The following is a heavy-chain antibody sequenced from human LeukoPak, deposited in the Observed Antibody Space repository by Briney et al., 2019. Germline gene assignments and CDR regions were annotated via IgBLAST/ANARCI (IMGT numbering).Heavy chain of an antibody. D-gene: IGHD3-10*01. V-gene: IGHV1-2*02. CDR1: GYTFTGYY. Sequence: VASVKVSCKASGYTFTGYYMHWVRQAPGQGLEWMGWINPNSGGTNYAQKFQGRVTMTRDTSISTAYMELSRLRSDDTAVYYCARDIPHGSGSYYMRGLNWFDPWGQGTLVTVSS. J-gene: IGHJ5*02. CDR3: ARDIPHGSGSYYMRGLNWFDP. CDR2: INPNSGGT.